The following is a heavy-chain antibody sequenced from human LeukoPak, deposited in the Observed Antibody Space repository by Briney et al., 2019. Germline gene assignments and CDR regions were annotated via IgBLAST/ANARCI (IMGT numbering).Heavy chain of an antibody. J-gene: IGHJ4*01. D-gene: IGHD4-17*01. Sequence: SETLSLTCTVSGGSINNFYWSWIRQSPGKGLEWIGYVHSSGRTDYNPSLRSRVSMSADTSKSQLSLRLTSVTAADTAVYFCARQDEKVPGEYCFLLIFDYWSPGSMVAVSS. CDR3: ARQDEKVPGEYCFLLIFDY. V-gene: IGHV4-59*08. CDR2: VHSSGRT. CDR1: GGSINNFY.